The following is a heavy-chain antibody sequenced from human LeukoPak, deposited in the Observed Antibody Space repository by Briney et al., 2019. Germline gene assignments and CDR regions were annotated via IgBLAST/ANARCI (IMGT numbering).Heavy chain of an antibody. CDR3: ARVDGYSLYWYFDL. J-gene: IGHJ2*01. Sequence: SETLSLTCAVYGGSFSGYYWSWIRQPPGKGLEWIGEINHSGSTNYNPSLKSRVTISVDTSKNQFSLKLSSVTAADTAVYYCARVDGYSLYWYFDLWGRGTLVTVSS. D-gene: IGHD5-24*01. CDR1: GGSFSGYY. V-gene: IGHV4-34*01. CDR2: INHSGST.